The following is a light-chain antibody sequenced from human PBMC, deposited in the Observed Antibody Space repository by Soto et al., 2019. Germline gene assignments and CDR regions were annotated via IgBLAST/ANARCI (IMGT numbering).Light chain of an antibody. CDR1: QSISSW. Sequence: DIQMTQSPSTLSGSVGDRVTITCRASQSISSWLAWYQQKPGKAPKLQIYKASSLESGVPSRFSGSESGTEFTLTISSLQPDDFATYYCQQYNSYSPYTFGQGTKLEIK. V-gene: IGKV1-5*03. CDR2: KAS. J-gene: IGKJ2*01. CDR3: QQYNSYSPYT.